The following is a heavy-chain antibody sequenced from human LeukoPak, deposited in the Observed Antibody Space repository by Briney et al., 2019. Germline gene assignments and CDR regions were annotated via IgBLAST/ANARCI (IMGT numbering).Heavy chain of an antibody. CDR2: IYYSGST. J-gene: IGHJ6*03. CDR1: GGSISSYY. V-gene: IGHV4-59*01. Sequence: KPSETLSLTCTVSGGSISSYYWSWIRQPPGKGLEWIGYIYYSGSTNYNPSLKSRVTISVDTSKNQFSLKLSSVTAEDTAVYYCASSAAAGTDYYYYYMDVWGKGTTVTISS. CDR3: ASSAAAGTDYYYYYMDV. D-gene: IGHD6-13*01.